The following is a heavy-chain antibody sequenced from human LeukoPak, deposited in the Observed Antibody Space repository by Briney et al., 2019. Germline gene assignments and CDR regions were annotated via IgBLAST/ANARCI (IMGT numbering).Heavy chain of an antibody. Sequence: GGSLRLSCEASGFTFSSYAMSWVRQAPGKGLEWVSAISGSGVTAHYAGSVKGRFSISRDNSKNTLYLQMNSLRAEDTALYYCAKKVVVGATSPYSDFQDWGQGTLVTVSS. J-gene: IGHJ1*01. V-gene: IGHV3-23*01. D-gene: IGHD1-26*01. CDR2: ISGSGVTA. CDR1: GFTFSSYA. CDR3: AKKVVVGATSPYSDFQD.